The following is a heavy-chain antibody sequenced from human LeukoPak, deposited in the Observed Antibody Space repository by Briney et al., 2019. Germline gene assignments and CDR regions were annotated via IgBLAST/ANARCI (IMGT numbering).Heavy chain of an antibody. CDR3: ARDLNYFAY. Sequence: GGSLRLYCAAAGFTCSSFWMTWVRQAPGQGLEGVANIKQDGSEKYYVDSVRGRFTISRDNATNSLYLQMNSLRAEDTAVYYCARDLNYFAYWGQGTLVTVSS. CDR2: IKQDGSEK. J-gene: IGHJ4*02. V-gene: IGHV3-7*01. CDR1: GFTCSSFW.